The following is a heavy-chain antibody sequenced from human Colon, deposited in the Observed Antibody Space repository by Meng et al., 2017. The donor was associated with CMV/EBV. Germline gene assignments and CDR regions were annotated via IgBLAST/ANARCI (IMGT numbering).Heavy chain of an antibody. V-gene: IGHV3-21*01. Sequence: GESLKISCAATGFIFSNFNMNWVRQAPGKGLEWVSSISSSTSDIYYAESVKGRFTISRDNAKNSLYLQMNSLRAEDTAVYYCAREDIVATEYYFDYWGQGTLVTVSS. CDR3: AREDIVATEYYFDY. D-gene: IGHD5-12*01. CDR2: ISSSTSDI. J-gene: IGHJ4*02. CDR1: GFIFSNFN.